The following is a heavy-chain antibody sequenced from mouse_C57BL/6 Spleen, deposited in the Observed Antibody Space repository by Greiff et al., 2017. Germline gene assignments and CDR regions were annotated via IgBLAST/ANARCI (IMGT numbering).Heavy chain of an antibody. CDR2: ISSGGDYI. J-gene: IGHJ3*01. CDR3: TSHYDSEGFAY. D-gene: IGHD2-4*01. Sequence: EVQGVESGEGLVKPGGSLKLSCAASGFTFSSYAMSWVRQTPEKRLEWVAYISSGGDYIYYADTVKGRFTISRDNARNTLYLQMSSLKSEDTAMYYCTSHYDSEGFAYWGQGTLVTVSA. CDR1: GFTFSSYA. V-gene: IGHV5-9-1*02.